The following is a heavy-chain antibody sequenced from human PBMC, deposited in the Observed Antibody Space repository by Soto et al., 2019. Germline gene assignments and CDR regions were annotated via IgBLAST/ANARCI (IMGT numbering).Heavy chain of an antibody. J-gene: IGHJ4*02. CDR1: GGSISSYY. V-gene: IGHV4-59*12. CDR3: AKDRAPEKKWLLPYYYFDY. Sequence: SQTLSLTCIVSGGSISSYYWSWIRQPPGKGLEWIGYMYHSGSTYYNPSLKSRVTISIDNSKNTLYLQMNSLRAEDTAVYYCAKDRAPEKKWLLPYYYFDYWGQGTLVTVSS. CDR2: MYHSGST. D-gene: IGHD3-22*01.